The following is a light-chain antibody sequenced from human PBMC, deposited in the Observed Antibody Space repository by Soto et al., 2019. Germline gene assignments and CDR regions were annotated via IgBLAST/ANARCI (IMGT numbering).Light chain of an antibody. CDR2: RSN. Sequence: QSVLTQPPSASGTPGQRVTISCSGSTSNIGSNSVFWYQHLPGTAPKLLIYRSNQRASGVPDRFSGSKSGTSASLAISGLRSEDEAVYYCAAWDDSLSGQVFGGGTKLSVL. V-gene: IGLV1-47*01. CDR1: TSNIGSNS. J-gene: IGLJ2*01. CDR3: AAWDDSLSGQV.